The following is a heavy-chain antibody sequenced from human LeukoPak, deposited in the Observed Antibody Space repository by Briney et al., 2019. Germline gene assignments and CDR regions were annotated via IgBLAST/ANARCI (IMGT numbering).Heavy chain of an antibody. CDR2: IIPSDGYT. V-gene: IGHV1-46*02. CDR3: ARAGRRLFGVLIPLSFDY. J-gene: IGHJ4*02. CDR1: GYSFNDKY. Sequence: ASVKVSCKASGYSFNDKYMHWVRQAPGPGLEWMGTIIPSDGYTSYAQRFQDRVTMTRDMSSSTVYMELSSLRSEDTAVYYCARAGRRLFGVLIPLSFDYWGQGTQVTVSS. D-gene: IGHD3-3*01.